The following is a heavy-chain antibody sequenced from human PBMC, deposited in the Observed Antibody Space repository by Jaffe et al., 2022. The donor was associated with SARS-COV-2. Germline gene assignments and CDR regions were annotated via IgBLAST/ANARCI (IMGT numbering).Heavy chain of an antibody. Sequence: EVQLVESGGGLIQPGGSLRLSCAASGFTVSSNDMSWVRQAPGKGLEWVSLIYNDGSTYYADSVKGRFTISRDNSQNTLSLQMNSLRAEDTAVYYCARDLYGADWYFDLWGRGTLVTVSS. CDR1: GFTVSSND. D-gene: IGHD4-17*01. CDR3: ARDLYGADWYFDL. CDR2: IYNDGST. V-gene: IGHV3-53*01. J-gene: IGHJ2*01.